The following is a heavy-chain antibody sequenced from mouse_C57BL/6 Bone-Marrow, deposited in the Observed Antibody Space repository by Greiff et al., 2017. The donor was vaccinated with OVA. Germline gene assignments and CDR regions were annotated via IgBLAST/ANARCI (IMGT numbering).Heavy chain of an antibody. V-gene: IGHV5-17*01. CDR3: AGLTTEDYYAMDY. Sequence: EVKLVESGGGLVKPGGSLKLSCAASGFTFSDYGMHWVRQAPEKGLEWVAYISSGSSTIYYADTVKGRFTISRDNAKNTLFLQMTSLRYEDTAMYYCAGLTTEDYYAMDYWGQGTSVTVSS. CDR1: GFTFSDYG. CDR2: ISSGSSTI. D-gene: IGHD2-12*01. J-gene: IGHJ4*01.